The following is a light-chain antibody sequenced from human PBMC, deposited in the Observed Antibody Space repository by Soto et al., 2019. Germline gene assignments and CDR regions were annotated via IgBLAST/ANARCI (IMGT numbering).Light chain of an antibody. CDR2: KAS. V-gene: IGKV1-5*03. CDR3: QQYDSYPLT. J-gene: IGKJ4*01. CDR1: QSMSSW. Sequence: DIQMTQSPSTLSASVGDRVTITCRASQSMSSWLAGYQHKPGKAPNLLIYKASSLESGVPSRFSGSGSGTEFTLTVSSLQPDDFATYYCQQYDSYPLTFGGGTKVEIK.